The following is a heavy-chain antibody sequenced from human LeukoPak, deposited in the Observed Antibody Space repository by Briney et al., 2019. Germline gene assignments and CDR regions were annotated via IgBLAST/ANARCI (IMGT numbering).Heavy chain of an antibody. CDR1: GYTFTGYY. CDR3: ARITMVRVVIISNWFDP. Sequence: ASVKVSCKASGYTFTGYYMHWVRQAPGQGLEWMGWINPNSGGTNYAQKFQGRVTMTRDTSISTAYMELSRLRSDDTAVYYCARITMVRVVIISNWFDPWGQGTLVTVSS. V-gene: IGHV1-2*02. D-gene: IGHD3-10*01. J-gene: IGHJ5*02. CDR2: INPNSGGT.